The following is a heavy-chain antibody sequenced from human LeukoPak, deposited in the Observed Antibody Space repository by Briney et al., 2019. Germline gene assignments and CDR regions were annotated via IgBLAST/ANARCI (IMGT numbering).Heavy chain of an antibody. J-gene: IGHJ4*02. CDR2: IYYSGST. CDR3: ARVAAAGHLPFDY. V-gene: IGHV4-31*03. D-gene: IGHD6-13*01. Sequence: PSETLSLTCTVSGXSISSGGYYWSWIRQHPGKGLEWIGYIYYSGSTYYNPSLKSRVTISVDTSKNQFSLKLSSVTAADTAVYYCARVAAAGHLPFDYWGQGTLVTVSS. CDR1: GXSISSGGYY.